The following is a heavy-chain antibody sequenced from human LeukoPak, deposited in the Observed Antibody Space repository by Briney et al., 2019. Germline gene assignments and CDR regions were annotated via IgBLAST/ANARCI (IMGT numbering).Heavy chain of an antibody. Sequence: GGSLRLSCATSGFDFGGACGMGWVRQAPEKGLEWVSTISGGGETTHYADSVKGRLTISRDNARNTLYLQIDSLRPEDTAIYYCVREAGCGWPLDYWGRGTLVTVSS. V-gene: IGHV3-23*01. D-gene: IGHD6-19*01. CDR1: GFDFGGACG. CDR2: ISGGGETT. CDR3: VREAGCGWPLDY. J-gene: IGHJ4*02.